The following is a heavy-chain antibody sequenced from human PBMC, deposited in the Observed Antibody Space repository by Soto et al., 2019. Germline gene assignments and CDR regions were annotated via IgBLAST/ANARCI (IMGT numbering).Heavy chain of an antibody. D-gene: IGHD3-16*01. CDR3: VRACNRAACPYYFDF. J-gene: IGHJ4*02. Sequence: PGGSLRLSCAASGFTFSNYWMSWVRQAPGKGLEWVANIKQDGSETFHVDSVKGRFTISRDNAKNSLFLQMNSLRVEDTAVYYCVRACNRAACPYYFDFRGQAILVTVSS. CDR1: GFTFSNYW. V-gene: IGHV3-7*01. CDR2: IKQDGSET.